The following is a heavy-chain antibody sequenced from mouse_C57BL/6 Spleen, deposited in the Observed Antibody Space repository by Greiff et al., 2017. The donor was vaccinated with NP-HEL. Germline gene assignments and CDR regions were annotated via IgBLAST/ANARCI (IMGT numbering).Heavy chain of an antibody. J-gene: IGHJ2*01. CDR1: GYTFTDYY. V-gene: IGHV1-76*01. Sequence: QVQLQQSGAELVRPGASVKLSCKASGYTFTDYYINWVKQRPGQGLEWIARIYPGSGNTYYNEKFKGKATLTAEKSSSTAYMQLSSLTSEDSAVYFCARRGYYSNYFDYWGQGTTLTVSS. CDR3: ARRGYYSNYFDY. CDR2: IYPGSGNT. D-gene: IGHD2-5*01.